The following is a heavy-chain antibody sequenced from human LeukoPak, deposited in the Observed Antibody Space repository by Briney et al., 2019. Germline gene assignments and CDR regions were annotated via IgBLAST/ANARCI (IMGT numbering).Heavy chain of an antibody. CDR2: IWYDGSNK. V-gene: IGHV3-33*01. CDR1: GSTFSSYG. J-gene: IGHJ4*02. CDR3: ARDSLAYDSSGQRLDY. Sequence: GGSLRLSCAASGSTFSSYGMHWVRQAPGKGLEWVAVIWYDGSNKYYADSVKGRFTISRDNSKNTLYLQMNSLRAEDTAVYYCARDSLAYDSSGQRLDYWGQGTLVTVSS. D-gene: IGHD3-22*01.